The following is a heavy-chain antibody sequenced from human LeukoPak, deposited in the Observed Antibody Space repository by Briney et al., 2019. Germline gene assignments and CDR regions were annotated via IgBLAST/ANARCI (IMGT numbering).Heavy chain of an antibody. J-gene: IGHJ3*02. CDR1: GGTFSNYA. CDR3: ASPEIVVVTAQGAFDI. D-gene: IGHD3-22*01. V-gene: IGHV1-69*13. CDR2: IIPIFGTA. Sequence: SVKVSCKASGGTFSNYAISWVRHAPGQGLEWMGGIIPIFGTANYAQKFQGRVTITADESTSTAYMELSSLRSEDTAVYYCASPEIVVVTAQGAFDIWGQGTMVTVSS.